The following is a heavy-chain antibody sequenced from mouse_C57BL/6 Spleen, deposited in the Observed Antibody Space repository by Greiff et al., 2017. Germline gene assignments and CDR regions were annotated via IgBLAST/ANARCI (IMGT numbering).Heavy chain of an antibody. V-gene: IGHV2-5*01. CDR3: AKKEGTGTYAMDY. J-gene: IGHJ4*01. D-gene: IGHD4-1*01. CDR1: GFSLTSYG. Sequence: QVQLQQSGPGLVQPSQSLSITCTVSGFSLTSYGVHWVRQSPGKGLEWLGVLWRGGSTDYNAAFMSRLSITKDNSKSQVFFKMNSLQADDTAIYYCAKKEGTGTYAMDYWGQGTSVTVSS. CDR2: LWRGGST.